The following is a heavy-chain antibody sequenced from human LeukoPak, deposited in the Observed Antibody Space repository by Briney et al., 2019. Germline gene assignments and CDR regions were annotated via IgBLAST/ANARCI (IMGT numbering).Heavy chain of an antibody. CDR3: ASGGGYSSSWYTY. V-gene: IGHV4-31*11. D-gene: IGHD6-13*01. CDR1: GGSFSGYY. J-gene: IGHJ4*02. CDR2: IYYSGST. Sequence: PSETLSLTCAVYGGSFSGYYWSWIRQHPGKGLEWIGYIYYSGSTYYNPSLKSRVTISVDTSKNQFSLKLSSVTAADTAVYYCASGGGYSSSWYTYWGQGTLVTVSS.